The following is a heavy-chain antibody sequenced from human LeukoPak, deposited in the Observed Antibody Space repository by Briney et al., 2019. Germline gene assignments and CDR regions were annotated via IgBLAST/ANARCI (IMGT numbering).Heavy chain of an antibody. CDR1: GYTFTGYY. CDR2: INPNSGGT. Sequence: ASVKVSCKASGYTFTGYYMHWVRQAPGQGLEWMGWINPNSGGTYYAQKFQGRVTMTSDTSISTAYMELSRLRSDNTAVYYCARNLYGGTSATFDYWGQGTLVTVSS. J-gene: IGHJ4*02. CDR3: ARNLYGGTSATFDY. D-gene: IGHD4-23*01. V-gene: IGHV1-2*02.